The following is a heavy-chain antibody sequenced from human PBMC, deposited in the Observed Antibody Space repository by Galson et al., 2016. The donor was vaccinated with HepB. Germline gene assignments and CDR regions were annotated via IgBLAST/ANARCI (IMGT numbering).Heavy chain of an antibody. CDR1: GYSFISYG. V-gene: IGHV1-18*01. Sequence: SVKVSCKASGYSFISYGITWVRQAPGQGLEWMGWISAYNTNTNYAQSLQGRVTMTIDISTSTAYMELRSLRSGDTAVYYCARDPGFRRQRIKTTFRGPGIDYWGQGTLVAVSS. CDR3: ARDPGFRRQRIKTTFRGPGIDY. J-gene: IGHJ4*02. D-gene: IGHD1-1*01. CDR2: ISAYNTNT.